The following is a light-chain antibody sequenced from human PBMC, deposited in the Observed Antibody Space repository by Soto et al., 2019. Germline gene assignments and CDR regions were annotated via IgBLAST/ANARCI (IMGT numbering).Light chain of an antibody. CDR2: DVS. CDR3: SSYTTSSTYV. J-gene: IGLJ1*01. V-gene: IGLV2-14*01. Sequence: QSALTQPASVSGSPGQSITISCTGTSSDVGGYNYVSWYQQHPGKAPKLMIYDVSNRPSGVSNRFSGSKSGNTASLTSSGLQADDEADYYCSSYTTSSTYVFRTVTKVTVL. CDR1: SSDVGGYNY.